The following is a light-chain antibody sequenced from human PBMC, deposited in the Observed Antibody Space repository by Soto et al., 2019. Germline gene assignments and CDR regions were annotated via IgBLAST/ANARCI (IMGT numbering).Light chain of an antibody. J-gene: IGKJ4*01. V-gene: IGKV3-15*01. CDR1: QTVSSG. CDR2: GAS. Sequence: EIVLTQSPGTLSVSPGERATVCCMASQTVSSGFLAWYQQKVGQAPRLLIYGASTRATGVAARFSGSGSGTDFTLTITSLQVEDFAVYFCQQYENWPPVTFGGGTKVDIK. CDR3: QQYENWPPVT.